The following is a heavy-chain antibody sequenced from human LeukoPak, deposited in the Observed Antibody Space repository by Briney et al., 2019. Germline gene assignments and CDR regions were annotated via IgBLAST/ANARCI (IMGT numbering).Heavy chain of an antibody. Sequence: GGSLRLSCAASGFTFSSYEMNWVRQAPGKGLEWISYISSSGSTMYYADSVKGRFTISRDNAKNSLYLQMNSLRAEDTAIYYCASSSWYALDYWGQGTLVTVSS. CDR2: ISSSGSTM. J-gene: IGHJ4*02. CDR1: GFTFSSYE. CDR3: ASSSWYALDY. V-gene: IGHV3-48*03. D-gene: IGHD6-13*01.